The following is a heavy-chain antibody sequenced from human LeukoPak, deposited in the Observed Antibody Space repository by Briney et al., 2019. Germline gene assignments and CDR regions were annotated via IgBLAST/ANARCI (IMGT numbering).Heavy chain of an antibody. CDR2: INPSGGST. V-gene: IGHV1-46*01. CDR3: ARDRDFWSGTRGHDAFDI. D-gene: IGHD3-3*01. CDR1: GFTFTPHY. Sequence: ASVKVSCKASGFTFTPHYIHWVRQAPGQGLEWMGMINPSGGSTTYAQKFQGRVTMTRDTSTSTVYMELSSLRSDDTAVYYCARDRDFWSGTRGHDAFDIWGQGTMVTVSS. J-gene: IGHJ3*02.